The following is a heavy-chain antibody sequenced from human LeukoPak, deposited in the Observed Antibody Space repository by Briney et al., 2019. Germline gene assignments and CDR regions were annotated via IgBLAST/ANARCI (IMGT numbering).Heavy chain of an antibody. CDR3: AAPRKATITRHYFDY. J-gene: IGHJ4*02. D-gene: IGHD5-24*01. V-gene: IGHV3-23*01. CDR1: GFTSSSYW. Sequence: PGGSLRLSCAASGFTSSSYWMSWVRQAPGKGLEWVSAISGSGGSTYYADSVKGRFTISRDNSKNTLYLQMNSLRAEDTAVYYCAAPRKATITRHYFDYWGQGTLVTVSS. CDR2: ISGSGGST.